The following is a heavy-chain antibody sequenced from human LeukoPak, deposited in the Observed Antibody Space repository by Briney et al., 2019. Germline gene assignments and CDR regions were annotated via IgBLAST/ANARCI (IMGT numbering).Heavy chain of an antibody. Sequence: PGGSLRLSCAASGFTFSSYWMHWVRQVAGKGLVWVARIGTDGSRTTYADYVQGRFTISRDNAKNTLYLQMNSLRAEDTAVYYCARDKYGGNSNAFDIWGQGTLVTVSS. CDR1: GFTFSSYW. J-gene: IGHJ3*02. CDR2: IGTDGSRT. CDR3: ARDKYGGNSNAFDI. D-gene: IGHD4-23*01. V-gene: IGHV3-74*01.